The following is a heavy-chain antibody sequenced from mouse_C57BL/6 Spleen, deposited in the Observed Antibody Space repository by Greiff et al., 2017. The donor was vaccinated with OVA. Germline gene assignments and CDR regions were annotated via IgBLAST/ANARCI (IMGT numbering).Heavy chain of an antibody. Sequence: QVQLQQSGAELVMPGASVKLSCKASGYTFTSYWMHWVKQRPGQGLEWIGEIDPSDSYTNSNQKFKGKSTLTVDKSSSTAYMQLSRLTSEDSAVYYCHYYGSSGGTHYFDYWGQGTTLTVSS. V-gene: IGHV1-69*01. J-gene: IGHJ2*01. CDR3: HYYGSSGGTHYFDY. CDR2: IDPSDSYT. D-gene: IGHD1-1*01. CDR1: GYTFTSYW.